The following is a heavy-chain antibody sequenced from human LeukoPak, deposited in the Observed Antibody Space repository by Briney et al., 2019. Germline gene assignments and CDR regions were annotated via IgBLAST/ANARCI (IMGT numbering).Heavy chain of an antibody. J-gene: IGHJ5*01. D-gene: IGHD3-10*01. V-gene: IGHV4-34*01. CDR1: GGSFSGHY. Sequence: SETLSLTCAVYGGSFSGHYCTWIRQPPGKGLEWIGEIDHTGRGTYNPSLTSRVTISKDSSKNQFSLSLGSVIAADTAVYFCARGENSGSYFSYFDSWAQGTPVTVSS. CDR3: ARGENSGSYFSYFDS. CDR2: IDHTGRG.